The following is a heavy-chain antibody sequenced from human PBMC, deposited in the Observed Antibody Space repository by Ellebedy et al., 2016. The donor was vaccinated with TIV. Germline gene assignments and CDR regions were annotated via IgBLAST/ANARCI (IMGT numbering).Heavy chain of an antibody. CDR3: ATRIPGISDY. V-gene: IGHV5-10-1*01. J-gene: IGHJ4*02. D-gene: IGHD1-14*01. CDR1: GYSFTSYW. Sequence: GESLKISCKGSGYSFTSYWISWVRQMPGKGLEWMGRIDPSDSYTNYSPSFQGHVTISADKSISTAYLQWSSLKASDTAMYYCATRIPGISDYWGQGTLVTVSS. CDR2: IDPSDSYT.